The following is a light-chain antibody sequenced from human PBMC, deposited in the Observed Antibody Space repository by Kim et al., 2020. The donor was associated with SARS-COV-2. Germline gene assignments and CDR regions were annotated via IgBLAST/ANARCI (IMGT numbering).Light chain of an antibody. V-gene: IGLV3-19*01. Sequence: AWRQTGRITRQEDTLRSYYATWYQQKPEQAAILVIYGKNNRPSGIPDRYSGSSSGNTAFLTITGTQAGDEADYYCNSRDSNDNVVFGGGTQLTVL. CDR3: NSRDSNDNVV. CDR2: GKN. CDR1: TLRSYY. J-gene: IGLJ2*01.